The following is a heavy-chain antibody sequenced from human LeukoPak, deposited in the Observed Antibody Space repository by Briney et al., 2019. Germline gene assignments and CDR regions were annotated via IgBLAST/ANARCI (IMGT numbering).Heavy chain of an antibody. J-gene: IGHJ6*03. Sequence: SETLSLTCTVSGGSISSTTHYWSWIRQPPGKGLEWIGYIYYSGSTNYNPSLKSRVTISVDTSKNQFSLKLSSVTAADTAVYYCAREWFSRNGDYMDVWGKGTTVTVSS. V-gene: IGHV4-61*01. D-gene: IGHD1-1*01. CDR2: IYYSGST. CDR3: AREWFSRNGDYMDV. CDR1: GGSISSTTHY.